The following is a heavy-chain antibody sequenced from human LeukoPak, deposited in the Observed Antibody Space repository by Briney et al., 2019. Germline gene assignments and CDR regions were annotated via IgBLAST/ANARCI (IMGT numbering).Heavy chain of an antibody. J-gene: IGHJ4*02. CDR3: ARVKWFGELRDYYFDY. CDR1: GGSFSGYY. CDR2: INHSGST. Sequence: PSETLSLTCAVYGGSFSGYYWSWIRQPPGKGLEWIGEINHSGSTNYNPSLKSRVTISVGTSKNQFSLKLSSVTAADTAVYYCARVKWFGELRDYYFDYWGQGTLVTVSS. V-gene: IGHV4-34*01. D-gene: IGHD3-10*01.